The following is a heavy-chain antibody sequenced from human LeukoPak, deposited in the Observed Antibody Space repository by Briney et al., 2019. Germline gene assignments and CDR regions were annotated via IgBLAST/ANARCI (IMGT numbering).Heavy chain of an antibody. V-gene: IGHV4-34*01. CDR2: INHSGST. Sequence: SETLSLTCAVYGGSFSGYYWSWIRQPPGKGLEWIGEINHSGSTNYNPSLKSRVTISVDTSKNQFSLKLSSVTAADTAVYYCARGVMVRGVTHDYWGQGTLVTVSS. CDR1: GGSFSGYY. CDR3: ARGVMVRGVTHDY. J-gene: IGHJ4*02. D-gene: IGHD3-10*01.